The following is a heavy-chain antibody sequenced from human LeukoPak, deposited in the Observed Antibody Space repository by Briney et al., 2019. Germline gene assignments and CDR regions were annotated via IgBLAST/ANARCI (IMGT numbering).Heavy chain of an antibody. CDR1: GGSFSGYY. D-gene: IGHD2-15*01. CDR2: INHSGST. CDR3: ARVGAYCSGGSCYLDY. Sequence: PSETLSLTCAVYGGSFSGYYWSWIRQPPGKGLEWIGEINHSGSTNYNPSLKSRVTISVDTSKNQFSLKLSSVTAADTAVYYCARVGAYCSGGSCYLDYWGQGALVTVSS. J-gene: IGHJ4*02. V-gene: IGHV4-34*01.